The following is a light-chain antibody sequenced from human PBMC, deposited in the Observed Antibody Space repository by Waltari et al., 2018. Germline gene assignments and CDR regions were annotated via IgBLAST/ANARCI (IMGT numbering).Light chain of an antibody. CDR3: MQTKQFPWT. V-gene: IGKV2D-29*01. Sequence: DIVMTPTPVSLSVTPGQSASISCKSSQSLLYTDGKTYFYWYLQKAGQPPQLLIYEISKRFSGVPDRFSGSGSGTDFTLKISRVEAEDVGVYYCMQTKQFPWTLGQGTKVEVK. CDR2: EIS. CDR1: QSLLYTDGKTY. J-gene: IGKJ1*01.